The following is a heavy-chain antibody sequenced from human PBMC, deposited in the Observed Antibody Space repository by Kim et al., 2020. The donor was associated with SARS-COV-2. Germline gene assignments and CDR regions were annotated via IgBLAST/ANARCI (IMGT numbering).Heavy chain of an antibody. CDR3: ARDAARSDSSGWYY. D-gene: IGHD6-19*01. CDR1: GGSISSGSYY. J-gene: IGHJ4*02. CDR2: IYTSGST. Sequence: SETLSLTCTVSGGSISSGSYYWSWIRQPAGKGLEWIGRIYTSGSTNYNPSLKSRVTISVDTSKNQFSLKLSSVTAADTAVYYCARDAARSDSSGWYYWGQGTLVTVSS. V-gene: IGHV4-61*02.